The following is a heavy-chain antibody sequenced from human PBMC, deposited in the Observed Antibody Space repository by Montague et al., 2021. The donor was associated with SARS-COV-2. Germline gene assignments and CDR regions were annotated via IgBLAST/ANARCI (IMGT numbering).Heavy chain of an antibody. D-gene: IGHD2-15*01. J-gene: IGHJ6*02. Sequence: SETLSLTCDVYGGSFSSYWSWIRQPPGRRLEWVGQISHVGGTNYXPSLTSRVTISVDTSKNQVSLKLSSVTAADTAVSYCASHCGGGRCYFGMDVWGQGTTVTVSS. CDR2: ISHVGGT. CDR1: GGSFSSY. V-gene: IGHV4-34*01. CDR3: ASHCGGGRCYFGMDV.